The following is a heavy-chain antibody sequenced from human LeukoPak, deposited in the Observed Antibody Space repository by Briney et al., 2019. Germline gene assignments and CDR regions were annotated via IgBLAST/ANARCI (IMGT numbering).Heavy chain of an antibody. D-gene: IGHD2-2*01. Sequence: PGGSLRLSCAASGFTFSSYAMSWVRQAPGKGLEWVSAISGSGGSTYCADSVKGRFTISRDNSKNTLYLQMNSLRAEDTAVYYCAGSSTSCLSCGFDYWGQGTLVTVSS. CDR1: GFTFSSYA. V-gene: IGHV3-23*01. J-gene: IGHJ4*02. CDR2: ISGSGGST. CDR3: AGSSTSCLSCGFDY.